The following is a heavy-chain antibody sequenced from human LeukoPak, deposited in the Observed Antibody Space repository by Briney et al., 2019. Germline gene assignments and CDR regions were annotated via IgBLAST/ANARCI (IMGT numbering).Heavy chain of an antibody. V-gene: IGHV7-4-1*02. J-gene: IGHJ6*03. D-gene: IGHD6-6*01. CDR3: ARGAAARPYYYYYMDV. CDR2: INTNTGNP. Sequence: ASVKVSCRASGYTFTSYGISWVRQAPGQGLEWMGWINTNTGNPTYAQGFTGRFVFSLDTSVSTAYLQISSLKAEDTAVYYCARGAAARPYYYYYMDVWGKGTTVTVSS. CDR1: GYTFTSYG.